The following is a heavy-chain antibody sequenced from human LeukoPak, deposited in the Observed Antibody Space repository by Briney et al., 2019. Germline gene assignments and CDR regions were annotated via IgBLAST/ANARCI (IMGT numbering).Heavy chain of an antibody. CDR2: ISDSDDR. J-gene: IGHJ4*02. Sequence: SGGSLRLSCGASGFTFSTYAMSWVRQAPGKGLEWVAGISDSDDRYYADSVKGRFTVSRDNPKNMLYLQMNSLRAEDTAVYYCAKMLYAILKHGEPHDHWGQGTLVTVSS. D-gene: IGHD2-8*01. CDR3: AKMLYAILKHGEPHDH. CDR1: GFTFSTYA. V-gene: IGHV3-23*01.